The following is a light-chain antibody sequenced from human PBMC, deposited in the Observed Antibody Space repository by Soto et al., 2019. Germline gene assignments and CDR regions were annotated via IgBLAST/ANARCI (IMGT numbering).Light chain of an antibody. J-gene: IGLJ1*01. CDR2: EVS. CDR3: VSYTSDDVRYV. Sequence: QSALTQPASVSASPGQSITISCTGTSNDIGIYDYVSWYQQHPGQAPKVIIYEVSNRPSGVSSRFSGSKSGNTASLTISGLQSEDEADYYCVSYTSDDVRYVFGTGTKLTVL. V-gene: IGLV2-14*01. CDR1: SNDIGIYDY.